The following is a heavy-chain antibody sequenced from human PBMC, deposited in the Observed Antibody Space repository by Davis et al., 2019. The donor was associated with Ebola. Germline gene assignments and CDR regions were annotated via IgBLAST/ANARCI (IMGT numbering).Heavy chain of an antibody. CDR1: GYTFSTYA. D-gene: IGHD3-3*01. Sequence: AASVKVSCKASGYTFSTYAMHWVRQAPGQRLEWMGWINGGNDNTKYSQKFQGRVTITRDTSATTAYMELSSLRSEDTAVYYCARDGGTWSGFYGLLDYWGQGTLVTASS. CDR2: INGGNDNT. V-gene: IGHV1-3*01. J-gene: IGHJ4*02. CDR3: ARDGGTWSGFYGLLDY.